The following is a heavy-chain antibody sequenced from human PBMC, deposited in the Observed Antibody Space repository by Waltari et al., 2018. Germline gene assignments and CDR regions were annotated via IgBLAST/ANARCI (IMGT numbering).Heavy chain of an antibody. Sequence: QVQLQESGPGLVKPSETLSLTCTVSGGSISSYYWSWIRQPPGKGLEWIGYIYYSGSTNYTPSLKSRVTISVDTSKNQFSLKLSSVTAADTAVYYCARAYYDFWSGYYWAFDIWGQGTMVTVSS. J-gene: IGHJ3*02. CDR1: GGSISSYY. CDR2: IYYSGST. D-gene: IGHD3-3*01. V-gene: IGHV4-59*01. CDR3: ARAYYDFWSGYYWAFDI.